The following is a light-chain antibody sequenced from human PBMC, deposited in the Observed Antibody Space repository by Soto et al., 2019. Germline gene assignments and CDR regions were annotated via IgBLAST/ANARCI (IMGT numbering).Light chain of an antibody. Sequence: DIQLTQSPSVLSASVGDTVTITCRASQALSNYLAWYQQKPGKAPDLLIYSASTLQSGVPSRFSGSGSETEFSLTIRALQHADFATYYCQQLSRYPLTFGGGTKVDIQ. J-gene: IGKJ4*01. CDR1: QALSNY. CDR3: QQLSRYPLT. V-gene: IGKV1-9*01. CDR2: SAS.